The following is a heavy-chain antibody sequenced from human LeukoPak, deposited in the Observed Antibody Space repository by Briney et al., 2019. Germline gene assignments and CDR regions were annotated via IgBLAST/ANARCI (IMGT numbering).Heavy chain of an antibody. CDR3: ARRMAAAAITVDY. Sequence: ASVKVSCKASGYTFTGYYMHWVRQAPGQGLEGMGWINPNSGGTNYAQKFQGRVTMTRDTSISTAYMELSRLRSDDTAVYYCARRMAAAAITVDYWGQGTLVTVSS. D-gene: IGHD6-13*01. V-gene: IGHV1-2*02. J-gene: IGHJ4*02. CDR2: INPNSGGT. CDR1: GYTFTGYY.